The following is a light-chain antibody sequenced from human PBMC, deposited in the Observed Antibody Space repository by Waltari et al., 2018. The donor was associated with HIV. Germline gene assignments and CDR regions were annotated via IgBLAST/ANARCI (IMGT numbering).Light chain of an antibody. J-gene: IGLJ2*01. CDR2: EVN. V-gene: IGLV2-23*02. CDR3: SSVADNDTLI. CDR1: GSNIGTYDL. Sequence: HSALTQPASVSGSPGQSITIFCSGNGSNIGTYDLVSWYQQHPGQAPKLLIYEVNKRPAGVSHRFSGSKSDTTASLTISGRQAEDEAFYSCSSVADNDTLIFGGGTKLTV.